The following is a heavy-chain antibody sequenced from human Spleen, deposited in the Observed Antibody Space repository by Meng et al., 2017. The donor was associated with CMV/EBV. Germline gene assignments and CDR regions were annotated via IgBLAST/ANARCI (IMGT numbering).Heavy chain of an antibody. CDR2: IYYSGST. CDR1: GGSINNIGYY. CDR3: ARGRGWLQWVY. V-gene: IGHV4-31*03. J-gene: IGHJ4*02. Sequence: CTVSGGSINNIGYYWSWIRQHPGKGLEWIGYIYYSGSTHYNSSLRSRVTISVDTSKSQFSLKLYSVTAADTAVYYCARGRGWLQWVYWGQGTLVTVSS. D-gene: IGHD5-24*01.